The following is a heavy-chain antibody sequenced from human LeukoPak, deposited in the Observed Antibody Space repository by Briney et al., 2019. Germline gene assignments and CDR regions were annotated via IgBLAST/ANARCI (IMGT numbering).Heavy chain of an antibody. D-gene: IGHD6-13*01. J-gene: IGHJ5*02. Sequence: GGSLRLSCAASGFTFSSYGMNWVRQAPGKGLEWVSYISSSGNTIYYVDSVKGRFTISRDNGKNSLYLQMNSLRDEDTAVYFCARDRSSSAAPSLSSWGQGTLVTVSS. V-gene: IGHV3-48*02. CDR2: ISSSGNTI. CDR3: ARDRSSSAAPSLSS. CDR1: GFTFSSYG.